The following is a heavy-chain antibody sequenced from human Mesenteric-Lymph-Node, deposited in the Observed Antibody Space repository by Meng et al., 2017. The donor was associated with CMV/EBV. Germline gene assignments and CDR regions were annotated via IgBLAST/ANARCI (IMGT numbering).Heavy chain of an antibody. J-gene: IGHJ4*02. Sequence: SGFTVGSFAMHWVRQAPGKGMEWMGVIPYDGNNKYYADSVKGRFTISRDNSKNTLYLQMNSLRAEDTALYYCARGYCSSANCLGGYWGQGTLVTVSS. CDR3: ARGYCSSANCLGGY. CDR2: IPYDGNNK. V-gene: IGHV3-30*04. CDR1: GFTVGSFA. D-gene: IGHD2-2*01.